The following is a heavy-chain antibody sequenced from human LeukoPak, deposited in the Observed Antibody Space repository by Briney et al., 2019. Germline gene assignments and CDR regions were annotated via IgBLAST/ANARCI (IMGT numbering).Heavy chain of an antibody. Sequence: SETLSLTCTVSGGSISSSSYYWGWIRQPPGKGLEWIGSIYYSGSTYYNPSLKSRVTISVDTSKNQSSLKLSSVTAADTAVYYCARERYYYDSSGYYLDAFDIWGQGTMVTVSS. D-gene: IGHD3-22*01. CDR2: IYYSGST. CDR3: ARERYYYDSSGYYLDAFDI. V-gene: IGHV4-39*02. J-gene: IGHJ3*02. CDR1: GGSISSSSYY.